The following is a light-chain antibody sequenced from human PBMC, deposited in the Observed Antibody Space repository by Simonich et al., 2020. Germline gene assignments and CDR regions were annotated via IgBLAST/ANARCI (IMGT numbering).Light chain of an antibody. CDR3: CSYAGSSTVV. Sequence: QSALTQPASVSGSPGQSITISCTGTSSDGGSYNLFSWYQQPPGKAPKLLIYEGTKRPSGVANRFSGSNSGNTASLTISGLQAEDEADYYCCSYAGSSTVVFGGGTKLTVL. CDR1: SSDGGSYNL. V-gene: IGLV2-23*01. CDR2: EGT. J-gene: IGLJ2*01.